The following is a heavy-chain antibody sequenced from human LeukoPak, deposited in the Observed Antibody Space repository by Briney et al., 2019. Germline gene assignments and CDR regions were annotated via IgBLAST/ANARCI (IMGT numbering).Heavy chain of an antibody. CDR1: GFTFDDYA. Sequence: GGSLRLSCAASGFTFDDYAMHWVRHPPGKGLEWVSLISWDGGSTYYADSVKGRFTISRDNSKNSLYLQMNSLRAEDTALYYCATTTRGGYGSGWGGDYFDYWGQGTLVTVSS. D-gene: IGHD6-19*01. J-gene: IGHJ4*02. CDR3: ATTTRGGYGSGWGGDYFDY. CDR2: ISWDGGST. V-gene: IGHV3-43D*03.